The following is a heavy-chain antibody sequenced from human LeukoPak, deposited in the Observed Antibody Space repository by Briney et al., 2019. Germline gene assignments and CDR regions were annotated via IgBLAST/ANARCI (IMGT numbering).Heavy chain of an antibody. CDR2: ISYDGSNK. J-gene: IGHJ4*02. D-gene: IGHD6-19*01. CDR3: AREWTYSSGWSASGY. Sequence: GGSLRLSCAASGFTFSSYAMHWVRQAPGKGLEWVAVISYDGSNKYYADSVKGRFTISRDNSKNTLYLQMNSLRAEDTAVYYCAREWTYSSGWSASGYWGQGTLVTVSS. CDR1: GFTFSSYA. V-gene: IGHV3-30-3*01.